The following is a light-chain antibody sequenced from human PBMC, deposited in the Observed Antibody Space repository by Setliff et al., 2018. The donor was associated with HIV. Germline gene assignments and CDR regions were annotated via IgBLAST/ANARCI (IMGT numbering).Light chain of an antibody. V-gene: IGLV2-14*03. Sequence: SALIQPASVSGSPGQSITISCTGTSSDVGHYNYVSWYQQHPGKEPKFMIYDVINRTSGISNRFSGSKSGNTASLTISGLQAEDEADYYCSSYTTSSTYVFGTGTKVTVL. J-gene: IGLJ1*01. CDR3: SSYTTSSTYV. CDR2: DVI. CDR1: SSDVGHYNY.